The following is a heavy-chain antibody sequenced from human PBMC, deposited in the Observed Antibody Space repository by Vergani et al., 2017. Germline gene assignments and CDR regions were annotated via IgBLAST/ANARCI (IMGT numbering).Heavy chain of an antibody. J-gene: IGHJ6*03. Sequence: QVQLQQWGAGLLKPSETLSLTCAVYGGSFSGYYWSWIRQPPGKGLERIGEINHSGSTNYNPSLKSRVTISVDTSKNQFSLKLSSVTAADTAVYYCARESIVVVPAAIADYYYYYMDVWGKGTTVTVSS. CDR1: GGSFSGYY. CDR3: ARESIVVVPAAIADYYYYYMDV. CDR2: INHSGST. V-gene: IGHV4-34*01. D-gene: IGHD2-2*01.